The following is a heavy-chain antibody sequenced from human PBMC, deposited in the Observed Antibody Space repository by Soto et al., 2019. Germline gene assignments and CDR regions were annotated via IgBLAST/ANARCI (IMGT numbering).Heavy chain of an antibody. CDR1: GFTFSTYA. D-gene: IGHD4-17*01. CDR3: AKDRYGDYGGIDY. CDR2: ITGSGGST. Sequence: EVQLVESGGGLVKPGGSLRLSCAASGFTFSTYAMIWVRQAPGKGLEWVSVITGSGGSTYYADSVKGRFTISRDTSKNTLFLQMNSLRAEDTAVYYCAKDRYGDYGGIDYWGQGTMVTVSS. V-gene: IGHV3-23*04. J-gene: IGHJ4*02.